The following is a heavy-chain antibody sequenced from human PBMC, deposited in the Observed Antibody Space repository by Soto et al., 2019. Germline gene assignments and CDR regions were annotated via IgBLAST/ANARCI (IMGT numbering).Heavy chain of an antibody. Sequence: SETLSLTCTVSGDSISSSSYYWVWIRQPPGKGLEWIGSIYHSGSTYYTPSLESQVTISVDTSKNQFSLRLSSVTAADTAVYYCARRNYYYYYMDVWGKGTTVTVSS. J-gene: IGHJ6*03. CDR3: ARRNYYYYYMDV. CDR2: IYHSGST. CDR1: GDSISSSSYY. V-gene: IGHV4-39*01.